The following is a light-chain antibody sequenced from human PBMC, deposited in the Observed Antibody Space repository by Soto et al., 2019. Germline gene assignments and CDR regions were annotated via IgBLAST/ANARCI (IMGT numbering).Light chain of an antibody. J-gene: IGLJ3*02. CDR2: NNV. CDR1: NSNIGTNS. Sequence: QSVLTRPPSASGTPGQTVTISCSGGNSNIGTNSVNWYQQLPGTAPKLLIYNNVQRPSGVPDRFSGSMSGTSASLAISGLQSEDEAQYFCAAWDVSLNGHWLFGGGTKVTVL. CDR3: AAWDVSLNGHWL. V-gene: IGLV1-44*01.